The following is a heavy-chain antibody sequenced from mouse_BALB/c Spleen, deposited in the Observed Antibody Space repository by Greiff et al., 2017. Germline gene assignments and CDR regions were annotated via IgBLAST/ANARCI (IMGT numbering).Heavy chain of an antibody. CDR2: IDPENGDT. J-gene: IGHJ4*01. D-gene: IGHD1-1*01. CDR1: GFNIKDYY. CDR3: NAGSSRPGDG. Sequence: EVQLQQSGAELVRSGASVKLSCTASGFNIKDYYMHWVKQRPEQGLEWIGWIDPENGDTEYAPKFQGKATMTADTSSNTAYLQLSSLTSEDTAVYYCNAGSSRPGDGWGQGTSVTVSS. V-gene: IGHV14-4*02.